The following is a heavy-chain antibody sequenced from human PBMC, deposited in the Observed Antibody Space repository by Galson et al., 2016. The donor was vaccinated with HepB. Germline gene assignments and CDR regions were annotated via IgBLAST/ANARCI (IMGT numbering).Heavy chain of an antibody. CDR1: GFTFSNFG. CDR3: AREVEYSSSQFDY. Sequence: SLRLSCAASGFTFSNFGMHWVRQAPGKGLDWVAFIRYDGSDVYYADSVKGRFTISRDNSKNTLDLQMSSLRAEDTAVYYCAREVEYSSSQFDYWGQGNLVTVSS. J-gene: IGHJ4*02. D-gene: IGHD5-12*01. CDR2: IRYDGSDV. V-gene: IGHV3-30*02.